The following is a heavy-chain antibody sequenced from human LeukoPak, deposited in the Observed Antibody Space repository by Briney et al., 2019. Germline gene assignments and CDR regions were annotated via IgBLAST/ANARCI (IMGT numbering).Heavy chain of an antibody. J-gene: IGHJ4*02. CDR1: GFTFSSYW. V-gene: IGHV3-74*01. Sequence: GGSLRLSCAASGFTFSSYWMHWVRQAPGKGLVWVSRINSDGSSTSYADSVKGRFTISRDNAKNTLYLQMNSLRAEDTAVYYCARVSGYSGLDYWGQGTLVTVSS. D-gene: IGHD5-12*01. CDR3: ARVSGYSGLDY. CDR2: INSDGSST.